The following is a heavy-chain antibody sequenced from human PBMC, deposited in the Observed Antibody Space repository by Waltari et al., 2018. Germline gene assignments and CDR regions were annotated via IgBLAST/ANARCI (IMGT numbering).Heavy chain of an antibody. D-gene: IGHD6-19*01. CDR3: ARHEGDSIGLDAFDI. Sequence: EVQLVQSGSEVKKPGESLKISCKGSGSSFTSYWFGWVRQMPGKGLARMGIIYPGDSDTRFSPSFQGQVTISADRSITTAYLQWSSLKASDTAMYYGARHEGDSIGLDAFDIWGQETMVTVSS. V-gene: IGHV5-51*01. CDR1: GSSFTSYW. CDR2: IYPGDSDT. J-gene: IGHJ3*02.